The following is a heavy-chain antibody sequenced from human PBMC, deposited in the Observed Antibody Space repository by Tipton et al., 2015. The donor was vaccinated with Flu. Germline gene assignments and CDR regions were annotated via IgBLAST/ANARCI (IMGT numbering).Heavy chain of an antibody. D-gene: IGHD5-24*01. CDR3: ARRRDGYNCFDS. V-gene: IGHV4-39*07. Sequence: TLSLTCTVSGGSISSGHHYWSWIRQTPGKGLEWIGEINHSGSTNYNPSLKSRVTISVDTSKNQFSLSVTAADTGVYYCARRRDGYNCFDSWGQGTLVTVSS. J-gene: IGHJ4*02. CDR1: GGSISSGHHY. CDR2: INHSGST.